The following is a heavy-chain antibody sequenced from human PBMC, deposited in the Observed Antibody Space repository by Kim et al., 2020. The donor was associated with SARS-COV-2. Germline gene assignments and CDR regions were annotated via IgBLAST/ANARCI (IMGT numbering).Heavy chain of an antibody. CDR3: ARTLPDTGVYYGMDV. CDR1: GGTFSSYA. CDR2: IIPIFGTA. V-gene: IGHV1-69*13. D-gene: IGHD2-8*02. J-gene: IGHJ6*02. Sequence: SVKVSCKASGGTFSSYAISWVRQAPGQGLEWMGGIIPIFGTANYAQKFQGRVTITADESTSTAYMELSSLRSEDTAVYYCARTLPDTGVYYGMDVWGQGTTVTVSS.